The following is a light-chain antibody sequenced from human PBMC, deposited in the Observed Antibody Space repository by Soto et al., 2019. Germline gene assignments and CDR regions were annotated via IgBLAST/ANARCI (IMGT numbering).Light chain of an antibody. V-gene: IGKV3-20*01. CDR3: QQYTSSSGYT. CDR2: GTS. Sequence: DIVLTQSPGTLSLSPGERATLSCRASQSVATQFFTWSQQRPGQAPRVLIYGTSTRATGIPDRFSGSGSGTDFTLTISRMEPEDFAVYYGQQYTSSSGYTFGQGTKLDIK. J-gene: IGKJ2*01. CDR1: QSVATQF.